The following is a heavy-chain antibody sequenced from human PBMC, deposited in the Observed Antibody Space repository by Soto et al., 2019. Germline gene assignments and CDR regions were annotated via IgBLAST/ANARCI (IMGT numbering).Heavy chain of an antibody. J-gene: IGHJ5*02. V-gene: IGHV4-39*01. D-gene: IGHD6-19*01. Sequence: LSLTCIVPCGVLNGSSYFWGWVRQPPGKGLEWIGSIYYSGSTYYNPSLRSRVTISVDTSKNQFSLKLSSVTAADTAVFYCARHYSSGSRNWFDPWGQGTLVTVSS. CDR2: IYYSGST. CDR3: ARHYSSGSRNWFDP. CDR1: CGVLNGSSYF.